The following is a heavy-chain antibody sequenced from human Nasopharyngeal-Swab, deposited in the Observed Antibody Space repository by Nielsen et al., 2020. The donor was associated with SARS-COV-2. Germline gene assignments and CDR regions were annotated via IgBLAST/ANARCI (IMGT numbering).Heavy chain of an antibody. J-gene: IGHJ6*03. D-gene: IGHD6-19*01. V-gene: IGHV3-23*01. Sequence: GGSLRLSCAASGFTFSSYAMSWVRQAPGKGLEWVSAVSGSGTTTYYADSVKGRFTISRDNSKNTLYLQMNSLRAEDTAVYYCARAVAGYYYMDVWGKGTTVTVSS. CDR2: VSGSGTTT. CDR3: ARAVAGYYYMDV. CDR1: GFTFSSYA.